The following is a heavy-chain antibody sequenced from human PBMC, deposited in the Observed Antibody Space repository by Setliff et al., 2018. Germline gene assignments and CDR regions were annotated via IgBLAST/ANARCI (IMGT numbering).Heavy chain of an antibody. Sequence: TSETLSLTCTFYGGPFSDYYWGWVRQTPGKGLEWIGSMYYSGSTYYNPSLKGRVTLSVDTTKNQFSLKLTSMTAADTAVYFCARHLLVQGTYHFDYWGQGSPVTVSS. D-gene: IGHD3-10*01. V-gene: IGHV4-34*01. CDR3: ARHLLVQGTYHFDY. CDR1: GGPFSDYY. CDR2: MYYSGST. J-gene: IGHJ4*02.